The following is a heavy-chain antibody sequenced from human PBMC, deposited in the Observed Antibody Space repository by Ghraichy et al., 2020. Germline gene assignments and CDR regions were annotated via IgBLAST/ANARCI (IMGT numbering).Heavy chain of an antibody. CDR2: ISYDGSNK. V-gene: IGHV3-30-3*01. Sequence: GGSLRLSCAASGFTFSSYAMHWVRQAPGKGLEWVAVISYDGSNKYYADSVKGRFTISRDNSKNTLYLQMNSLRAEDTAVYYCARVESLLDYWGQGTLVTVSS. CDR3: ARVESLLDY. CDR1: GFTFSSYA. J-gene: IGHJ4*02.